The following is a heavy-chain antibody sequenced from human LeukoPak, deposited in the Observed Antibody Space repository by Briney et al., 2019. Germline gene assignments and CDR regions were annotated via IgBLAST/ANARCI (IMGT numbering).Heavy chain of an antibody. Sequence: SETLSLTCTVSGGSISSSSYYWGWIRQPPGKGLEWIGSIYYSGSTYYNPSLKSRVTISVDTSKNQFSLKLSSVTAADTAVYYCTSEEITMVRGVIISTYFQHWGQGTLVTVSS. CDR1: GGSISSSSYY. CDR3: TSEEITMVRGVIISTYFQH. V-gene: IGHV4-39*01. D-gene: IGHD3-10*01. J-gene: IGHJ1*01. CDR2: IYYSGST.